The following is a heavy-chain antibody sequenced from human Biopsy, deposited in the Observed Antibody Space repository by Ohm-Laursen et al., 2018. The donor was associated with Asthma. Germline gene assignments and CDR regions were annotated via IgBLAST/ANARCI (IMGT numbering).Heavy chain of an antibody. Sequence: SLRLSCAASGFVFRSHAMHWVRQAPGKGLEWVAVVSYDGGVAHYADSMKGRFTISRDNAKSTLYLQMNRLRADDTAVYYCVKRRGYSDLTDFDHWGQGTLVTVSS. V-gene: IGHV3-30*18. CDR3: VKRRGYSDLTDFDH. D-gene: IGHD3-3*01. CDR2: VSYDGGVA. J-gene: IGHJ4*02. CDR1: GFVFRSHA.